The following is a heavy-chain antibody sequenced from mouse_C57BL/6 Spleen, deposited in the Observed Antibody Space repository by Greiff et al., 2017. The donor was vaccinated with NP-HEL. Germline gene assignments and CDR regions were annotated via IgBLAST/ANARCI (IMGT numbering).Heavy chain of an antibody. CDR2: IDPSDSET. D-gene: IGHD1-1*01. V-gene: IGHV1-52*01. J-gene: IGHJ4*01. Sequence: QVQLQQPGAELVRPGSSVKLSCKASGYTFTSYWMHWVKQRPIQGLEWIGNIDPSDSETHYNQKFKDKATLTVDNSSSTAYMQLSSLTSEDSAVFYCAIALLRNYYAMDYWGQGTSVTVSS. CDR3: AIALLRNYYAMDY. CDR1: GYTFTSYW.